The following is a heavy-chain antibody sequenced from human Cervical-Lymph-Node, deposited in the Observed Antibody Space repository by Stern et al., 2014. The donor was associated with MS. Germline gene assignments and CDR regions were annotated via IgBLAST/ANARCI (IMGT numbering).Heavy chain of an antibody. D-gene: IGHD6-6*01. CDR3: AKSPAARKVYYFDY. V-gene: IGHV3-23*04. J-gene: IGHJ4*02. CDR1: GFTFSSYG. CDR2: ISGSGGTT. Sequence: EVQLVESGGGLVQPGGSLRLSCAAAGFTFSSYGMSWVRQAPGKGLEWVSVISGSGGTTYYADSVKGRFTVSRDKSRNTLYLQMNSLRAEDTAVYYCAKSPAARKVYYFDYWGQGTLVTVSS.